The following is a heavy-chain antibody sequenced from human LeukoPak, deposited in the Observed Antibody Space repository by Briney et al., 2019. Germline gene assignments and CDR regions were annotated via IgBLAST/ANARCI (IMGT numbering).Heavy chain of an antibody. J-gene: IGHJ6*03. CDR1: GFTFDDYA. V-gene: IGHV3-9*01. CDR2: ISWNSGRI. CDR3: ARDHSSSWYLVYYMDV. D-gene: IGHD6-13*01. Sequence: GGSLRLSCAASGFTFDDYAMHWVRQAPGKGLEWVSGISWNSGRIGYADSVKGRFTISRDNAKNSLYLQMNSLRAEDTAVYYCARDHSSSWYLVYYMDVWGKGTTVTISS.